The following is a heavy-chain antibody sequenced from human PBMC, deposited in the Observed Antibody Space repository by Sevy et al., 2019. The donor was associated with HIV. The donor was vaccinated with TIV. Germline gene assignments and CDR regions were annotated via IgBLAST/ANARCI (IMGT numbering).Heavy chain of an antibody. V-gene: IGHV4-39*01. D-gene: IGHD2-15*01. CDR3: ARVLRISYYFDY. J-gene: IGHJ4*02. CDR2: IDYSGST. Sequence: SETLSLTCTVSGGSISSSSYYWGWIRQPPGKGLEWIGSIDYSGSTYYNPSLNSRVTISVDTSKNQFSLKLSTVTAADTAVYYCARVLRISYYFDYWGQGTLVTVSS. CDR1: GGSISSSSYY.